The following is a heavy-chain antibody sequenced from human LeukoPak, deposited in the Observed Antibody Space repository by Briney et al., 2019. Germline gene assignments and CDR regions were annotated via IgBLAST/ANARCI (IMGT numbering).Heavy chain of an antibody. J-gene: IGHJ6*03. D-gene: IGHD1-1*01. CDR1: GFTFNSFD. V-gene: IGHV3-13*01. CDR3: ARGSARGKYYYMDV. CDR2: IGTASDT. Sequence: GGSLRLSCAASGFTFNSFDMHWVRQPTGQGLEWVSTIGTASDTYYPGSVEGRFTLSRDNAKNSLYLQMNSLTAGDTAVYYCARGSARGKYYYMDVWGKGTTVTVSS.